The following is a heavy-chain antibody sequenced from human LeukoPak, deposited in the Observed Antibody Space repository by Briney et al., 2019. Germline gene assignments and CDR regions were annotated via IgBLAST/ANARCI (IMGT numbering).Heavy chain of an antibody. V-gene: IGHV4-39*01. CDR2: IYYSGST. D-gene: IGHD6-13*01. CDR1: GGSISSSSYY. J-gene: IGHJ4*02. CDR3: AIGGYSSSWYVGAFDY. Sequence: SETLSLTCTVSGGSISSSSYYWGWIRQPPGKRLEWIGSIYYSGSTYYNPSLKSRVTISVDTSKNQFSLKLSSVTAADTAVYYCAIGGYSSSWYVGAFDYWGQGTLVTVSS.